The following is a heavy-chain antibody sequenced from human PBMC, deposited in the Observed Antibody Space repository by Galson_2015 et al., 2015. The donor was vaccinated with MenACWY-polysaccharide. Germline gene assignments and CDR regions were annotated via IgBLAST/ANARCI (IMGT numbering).Heavy chain of an antibody. CDR3: AKDTGPGEYAYSWGTFDI. CDR2: VSARGGST. J-gene: IGHJ3*02. D-gene: IGHD3-10*01. Sequence: SLRLCCAASGFTFGSYAMSWVRQAPGKGLEWVSGVSARGGSTVYTDSAKGRFTMSRDNSKRSLYLQMNSLRAEDTAVYYCAKDTGPGEYAYSWGTFDIWGRGTMVTVSS. CDR1: GFTFGSYA. V-gene: IGHV3-23*01.